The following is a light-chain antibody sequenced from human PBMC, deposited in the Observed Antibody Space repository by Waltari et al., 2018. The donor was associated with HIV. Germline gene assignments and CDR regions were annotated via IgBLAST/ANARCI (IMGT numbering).Light chain of an antibody. V-gene: IGKV4-1*01. Sequence: DIVMTQSPDSLAVSRGETATINCKSSQSVLYSSNNKNYLAWYQQKPGQPPKLLIYWASTRESGVPDRFSGSGSGTDFTLTINSLQAEDVAVYYCQQYYSTPTFGPGTKVDIK. CDR1: QSVLYSSNNKNY. CDR2: WAS. J-gene: IGKJ3*01. CDR3: QQYYSTPT.